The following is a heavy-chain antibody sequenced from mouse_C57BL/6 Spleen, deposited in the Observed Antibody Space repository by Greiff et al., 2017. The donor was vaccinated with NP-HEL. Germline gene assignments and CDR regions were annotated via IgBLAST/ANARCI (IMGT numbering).Heavy chain of an antibody. J-gene: IGHJ3*01. CDR3: ARHGNSWFAY. V-gene: IGHV5-17*01. Sequence: EVKVEESGGGLVKPGGSLKLSCAASGFTFSDYGMHWVRQAPEKGLEWVAYISSGSSTIYYADTVKGRFTISRDNAKNTLFLQMTSLRSEDTAMYYCARHGNSWFAYWGQGTLVTVSA. CDR1: GFTFSDYG. D-gene: IGHD2-1*01. CDR2: ISSGSSTI.